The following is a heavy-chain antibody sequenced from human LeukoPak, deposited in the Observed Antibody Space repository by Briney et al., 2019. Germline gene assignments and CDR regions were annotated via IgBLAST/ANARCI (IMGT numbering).Heavy chain of an antibody. CDR2: ISSSGSTI. Sequence: PGGSLRLSCAASGFTYSSYEMNWVRQAPGKGLEWVSYISSSGSTIYYADSVKGRFTISRDNAKNSLYLQMYGLRAEDTAVYYCAELGITMIGGVWGKGTTVTISS. D-gene: IGHD3-10*02. CDR3: AELGITMIGGV. V-gene: IGHV3-48*03. J-gene: IGHJ6*04. CDR1: GFTYSSYE.